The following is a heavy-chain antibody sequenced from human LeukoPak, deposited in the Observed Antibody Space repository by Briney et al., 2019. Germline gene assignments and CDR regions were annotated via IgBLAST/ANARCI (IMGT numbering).Heavy chain of an antibody. V-gene: IGHV1-2*02. CDR3: ARDREQWLVQGWFDP. Sequence: ASVKVSCKASGGTFSSYAISWVRQAPGQGLEWMGWINPNSGGTNYAQKFQGRVTMTRDTSISTAYMELSRLRSDDTAVYYCARDREQWLVQGWFDPWGQGTLVTVSS. J-gene: IGHJ5*02. CDR2: INPNSGGT. CDR1: GGTFSSYA. D-gene: IGHD6-19*01.